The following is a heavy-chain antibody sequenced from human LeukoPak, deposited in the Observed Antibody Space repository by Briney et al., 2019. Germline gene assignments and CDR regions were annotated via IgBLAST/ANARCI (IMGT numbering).Heavy chain of an antibody. Sequence: PGGSLRLSCAASGFTFRSYAMHWVRPAPGKGLEWVAVISYDGSNKYYADSVKGRFTISRDNSKNTLYLQMNSLRAEDTAVYYCAREGAEQAFDIWGQGTMVTVSS. D-gene: IGHD1-26*01. CDR3: AREGAEQAFDI. J-gene: IGHJ3*02. CDR1: GFTFRSYA. CDR2: ISYDGSNK. V-gene: IGHV3-30-3*01.